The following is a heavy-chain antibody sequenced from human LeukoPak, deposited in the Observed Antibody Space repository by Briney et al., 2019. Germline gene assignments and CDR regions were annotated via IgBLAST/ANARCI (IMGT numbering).Heavy chain of an antibody. J-gene: IGHJ4*02. Sequence: PGGSLRLSCAASGFTFSSYSMNWVRQAPGKGVEWVSYISSSGNTIYYADSVKGRFTISRDNAKSSLYLQMNSLRAEDTAVYYCARDGGDFYGSGSFLAYWGQGTLVTVSS. CDR1: GFTFSSYS. CDR3: ARDGGDFYGSGSFLAY. CDR2: ISSSGNTI. D-gene: IGHD3-10*01. V-gene: IGHV3-48*04.